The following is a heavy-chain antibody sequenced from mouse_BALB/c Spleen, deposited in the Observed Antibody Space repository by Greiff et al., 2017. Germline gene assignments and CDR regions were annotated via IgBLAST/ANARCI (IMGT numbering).Heavy chain of an antibody. CDR2: IDPSDSET. Sequence: QVQLQQSGPQLVRPGASVKISCKASGYSFTSYWMHWVKQRPGQGLEWIGMIDPSDSETRLNQKFKDKATLTVDKSSSTAYMQLSSPTSEDSAVYYCARGRYGSSYDAMDYWGQGTSVTVSS. CDR1: GYSFTSYW. J-gene: IGHJ4*01. V-gene: IGHV1S126*01. D-gene: IGHD1-1*01. CDR3: ARGRYGSSYDAMDY.